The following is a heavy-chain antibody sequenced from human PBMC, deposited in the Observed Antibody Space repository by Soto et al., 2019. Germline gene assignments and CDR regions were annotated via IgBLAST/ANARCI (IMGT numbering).Heavy chain of an antibody. D-gene: IGHD1-7*01. CDR2: MSYSGST. CDR3: ATMGTPATGLYYFDN. CDR1: GGSISSGNYY. Sequence: QVQLQESGPGLVKPSQTLSLTCTVSGGSISSGNYYWSLIRQPPGKGLEWIGFMSYSGSTSYNASLKSRVTISVDTSKSQFSLNLSFVTAADTAVYYCATMGTPATGLYYFDNWGQGTLVTVSS. V-gene: IGHV4-30-4*01. J-gene: IGHJ4*02.